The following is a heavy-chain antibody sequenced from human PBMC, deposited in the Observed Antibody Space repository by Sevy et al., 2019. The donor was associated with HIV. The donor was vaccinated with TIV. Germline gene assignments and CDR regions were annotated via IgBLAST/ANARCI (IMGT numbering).Heavy chain of an antibody. CDR3: ARESYDFWTGPVDYDYGMDV. V-gene: IGHV1-2*02. CDR2: INPKSGAT. J-gene: IGHJ6*02. Sequence: ASVTVSCKASGYTFSDSGYYVHWVRQAPGQGLEWMGWINPKSGATNYAQKFQGRVTMTRDTSVSTANMELTRLTSDETAVYYCARESYDFWTGPVDYDYGMDVWGQGTTVTVSS. D-gene: IGHD3-3*01. CDR1: GYTFSDSGYY.